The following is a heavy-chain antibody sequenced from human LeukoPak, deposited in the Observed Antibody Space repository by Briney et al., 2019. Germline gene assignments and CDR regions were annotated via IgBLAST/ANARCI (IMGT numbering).Heavy chain of an antibody. CDR3: ARDPGPLLSHAFDI. J-gene: IGHJ3*02. D-gene: IGHD3-10*01. CDR2: INPNSGGT. CDR1: GYTFTSYY. Sequence: ASVKVSCKASGYTFTSYYMHWVRQAPGQGLEWMGWINPNSGGTNYAQKFQGRVTMTRDTSISTAYMELSRLRSDDTAVYYCARDPGPLLSHAFDIWGQGTMVTVSS. V-gene: IGHV1-2*02.